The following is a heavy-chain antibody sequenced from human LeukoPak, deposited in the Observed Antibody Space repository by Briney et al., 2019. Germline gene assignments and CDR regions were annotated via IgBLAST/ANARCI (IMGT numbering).Heavy chain of an antibody. CDR3: ARVTESLVYYDSSGDDY. V-gene: IGHV3-23*01. J-gene: IGHJ4*02. D-gene: IGHD3-22*01. Sequence: GGSLRLSCAASGFAFSSYAMTWVRQAPGKGLEWVSRISAGAFNTYYADSVKGRYTVSRDNSKNTLYLQMSSLRAEDTAVYYCARVTESLVYYDSSGDDYWGQGTLVTVSS. CDR1: GFAFSSYA. CDR2: ISAGAFNT.